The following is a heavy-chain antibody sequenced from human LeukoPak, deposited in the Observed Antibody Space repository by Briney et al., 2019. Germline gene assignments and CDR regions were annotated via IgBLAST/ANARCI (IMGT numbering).Heavy chain of an antibody. J-gene: IGHJ4*02. CDR2: IFYSGST. V-gene: IGHV4-39*07. Sequence: PSETLSLTCTVSGGSISSSSYYWGWIRQPPGKGLEWIGSIFYSGSTYYNPSLKSRVTISVDTSKNQFSLRLSSVTAADTAVYYCARDSGSYSFDYWGQGTLATVSS. D-gene: IGHD1-26*01. CDR1: GGSISSSSYY. CDR3: ARDSGSYSFDY.